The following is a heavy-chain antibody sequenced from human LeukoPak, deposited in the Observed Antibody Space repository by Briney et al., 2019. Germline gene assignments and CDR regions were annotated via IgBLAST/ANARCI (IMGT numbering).Heavy chain of an antibody. CDR3: ARDPFDAGVRGVKKAGHYYYYGMDV. CDR2: ISAYNGNT. Sequence: GASVKVSCKASGYTFNSYGISWVRQAPGQGLEWMGWISAYNGNTNYAQKLQGRVTMTTDTSTSTAYMELRSLRSDDTAVYYCARDPFDAGVRGVKKAGHYYYYGMDVWGQGTTVTVSS. V-gene: IGHV1-18*01. CDR1: GYTFNSYG. D-gene: IGHD3-10*01. J-gene: IGHJ6*02.